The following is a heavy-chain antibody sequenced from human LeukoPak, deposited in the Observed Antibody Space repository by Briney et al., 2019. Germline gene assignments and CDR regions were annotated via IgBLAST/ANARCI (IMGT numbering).Heavy chain of an antibody. CDR2: IYHSGAT. CDR1: GVSISSSY. V-gene: IGHV4-59*01. Sequence: SETLSLTCTVSGVSISSSYWSWIRQPPGKGLEWVGYIYHSGATNYNPSLKSRVTISVDTSKNQFSLKLSSVTAADTAVYYCARGMGSGTYRYFDNWGQGTLVTGAS. CDR3: ARGMGSGTYRYFDN. D-gene: IGHD3-10*01. J-gene: IGHJ4*02.